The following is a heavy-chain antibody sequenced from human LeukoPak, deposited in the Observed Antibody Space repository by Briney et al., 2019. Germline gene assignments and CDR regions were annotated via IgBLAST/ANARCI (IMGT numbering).Heavy chain of an antibody. CDR2: IYHSGST. Sequence: TASETLSLTCTVSGGSISSGGYYWSWIRQSPGKGLEWIGIIYHSGSTYYNPSLKSRVTMSADTSKNQFSLKLSSVTAADTAVYYCAREKTAGWNSEHNWFDPWGQGTLVTVSS. CDR1: GGSISSGGYY. CDR3: AREKTAGWNSEHNWFDP. V-gene: IGHV4-39*07. D-gene: IGHD6-13*01. J-gene: IGHJ5*02.